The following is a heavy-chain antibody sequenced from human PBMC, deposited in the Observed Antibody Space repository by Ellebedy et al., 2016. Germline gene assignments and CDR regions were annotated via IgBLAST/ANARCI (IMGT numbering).Heavy chain of an antibody. J-gene: IGHJ4*02. V-gene: IGHV4-59*01. CDR3: ARASSSSLRGNYFDS. Sequence: SETLSLTXAVSGVSISTYSWSWLRQLPGKGLEWIGNTSYSGITHYNPSLKSRVTISVDTSKSQFSLKLTSVTAADTALYYCARASSSSLRGNYFDSWGQGILVTVSS. CDR2: TSYSGIT. D-gene: IGHD3-10*01. CDR1: GVSISTYS.